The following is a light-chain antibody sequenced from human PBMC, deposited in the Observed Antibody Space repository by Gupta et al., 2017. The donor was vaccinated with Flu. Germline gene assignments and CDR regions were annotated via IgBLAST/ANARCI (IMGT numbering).Light chain of an antibody. CDR2: ENN. J-gene: IGLJ2*01. CDR1: SSNIGNNY. V-gene: IGLV1-51*02. CDR3: GTWDNSLSAVV. Sequence: SSSNIGNNYVSWYQQLPGTAPKLLIYENNKRPSEIPDRFSGSKSVTSASLGITGLQTGDEADYYCGTWDNSLSAVVFGGGTKLTVL.